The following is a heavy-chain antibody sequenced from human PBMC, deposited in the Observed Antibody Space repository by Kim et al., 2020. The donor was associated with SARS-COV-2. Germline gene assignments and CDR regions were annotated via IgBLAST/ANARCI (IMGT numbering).Heavy chain of an antibody. D-gene: IGHD6-19*01. V-gene: IGHV3-20*03. CDR3: ARVPSQWLVRHYYYYGMDV. Sequence: KGRFPISRDNAKNSLYLQMNSLGAEDTALYYCARVPSQWLVRHYYYYGMDVWGQGTTVTVSS. J-gene: IGHJ6*02.